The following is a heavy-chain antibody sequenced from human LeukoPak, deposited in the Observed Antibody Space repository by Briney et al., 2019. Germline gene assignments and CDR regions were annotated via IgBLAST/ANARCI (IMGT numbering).Heavy chain of an antibody. D-gene: IGHD6-13*01. J-gene: IGHJ6*03. CDR1: GGSISSSSYY. CDR3: ARERAAVQPQSSYYYYYYMDV. Sequence: SETLSLTCTVSGGSISSSSYYWGWIRQPPGKGLEWIGSIYYSGSTYYNPSLKSRLTISVDTSKNQFSLKLSSVTAADTAVYYCARERAAVQPQSSYYYYYYMDVWDKGTTVTVSS. V-gene: IGHV4-39*07. CDR2: IYYSGST.